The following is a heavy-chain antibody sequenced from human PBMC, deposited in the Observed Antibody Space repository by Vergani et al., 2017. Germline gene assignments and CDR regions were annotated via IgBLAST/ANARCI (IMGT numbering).Heavy chain of an antibody. J-gene: IGHJ5*01. CDR3: ARGGNEKRLDS. Sequence: QVQLVESVGGVVQTGRSLTLSCVASGFTFSGHGMHWVRQAPGKGLEWVAVIWYDGSNKYYGDSVKGRFTISRDNSKNTLYLQMNSLRVEDTAVYYSARGGNEKRLDSWGQGTLVTVSS. CDR1: GFTFSGHG. CDR2: IWYDGSNK. D-gene: IGHD1-1*01. V-gene: IGHV3-33*01.